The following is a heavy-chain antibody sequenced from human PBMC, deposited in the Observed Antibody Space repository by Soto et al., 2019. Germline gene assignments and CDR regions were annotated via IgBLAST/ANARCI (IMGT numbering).Heavy chain of an antibody. D-gene: IGHD2-2*01. CDR1: GGTFSSYA. CDR3: ARLAEHGYQQYYGMNV. V-gene: IGHV1-69*01. Sequence: QVQLVQSGAEVKKPGSSVKVSCKASGGTFSSYAISWVRQAPGQGLEWMGGIIPIFGTANYVQKFQGRVRIPADESTNTAYMELSSLRSEDTAVYYSARLAEHGYQQYYGMNVWGQRTTVTASS. CDR2: IIPIFGTA. J-gene: IGHJ6*02.